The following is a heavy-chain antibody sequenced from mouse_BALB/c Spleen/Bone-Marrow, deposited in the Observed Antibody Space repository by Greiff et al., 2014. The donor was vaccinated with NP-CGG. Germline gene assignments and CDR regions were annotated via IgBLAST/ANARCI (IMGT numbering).Heavy chain of an antibody. CDR1: GYAFTNYL. CDR2: INSGSGGT. Sequence: VQRVESGAELVRPGTSVKVSCKGSGYAFTNYLIEWVKQRPGQGLEWIGVINSGSGGTKYNEKFKGKATLTADKSSSTAYMQLSSLTSDDSAVYFCARAITDAMDYRGQGTSVTVSS. J-gene: IGHJ4*01. V-gene: IGHV1-54*01. CDR3: ARAITDAMDY. D-gene: IGHD2-4*01.